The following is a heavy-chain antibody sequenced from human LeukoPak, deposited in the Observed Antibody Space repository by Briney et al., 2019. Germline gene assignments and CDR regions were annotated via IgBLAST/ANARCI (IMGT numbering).Heavy chain of an antibody. CDR3: ARRRAMDRRDAFDI. CDR2: VSYRGTT. V-gene: IGHV4-59*08. J-gene: IGHJ3*02. CDR1: GDSINNYY. D-gene: IGHD2-2*03. Sequence: SETLSPTCTASGDSINNYYWNWIQQPPGKGLEWIGNVSYRGTTKYNPSLESRVTISVDASKKDFSLNLSAVTAADAAVYYCARRRAMDRRDAFDIWGQGTMVTGSS.